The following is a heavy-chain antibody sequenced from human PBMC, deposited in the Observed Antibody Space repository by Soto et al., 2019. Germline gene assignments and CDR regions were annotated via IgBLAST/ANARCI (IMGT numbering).Heavy chain of an antibody. D-gene: IGHD3-22*01. Sequence: PGGSLRLSCTASGFTFSNYWMNWVRQAPGKGLEWVAKIKEDGSEKYYVESVKGRFTISRDNAKKSLYLQMNSLRAEDTAVYYCARGGYAMDVWGQGTTVTVSS. J-gene: IGHJ6*02. CDR2: IKEDGSEK. CDR1: GFTFSNYW. CDR3: ARGGYAMDV. V-gene: IGHV3-7*03.